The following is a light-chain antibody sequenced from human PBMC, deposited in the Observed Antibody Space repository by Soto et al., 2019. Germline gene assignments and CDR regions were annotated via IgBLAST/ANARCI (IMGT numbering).Light chain of an antibody. J-gene: IGLJ1*01. CDR2: DNT. V-gene: IGLV1-40*01. CDR1: SSSIGAGYD. CDR3: SSYTSSSAPYV. Sequence: QSVLTQPPSVSAAPGQRVTISCTGSSSSIGAGYDVHWYQQLPGAAPKLLIYDNTNRPSGVPDRFSASTSGTSASLAITGLQAEDEADYYCSSYTSSSAPYVFGTGTKVTVL.